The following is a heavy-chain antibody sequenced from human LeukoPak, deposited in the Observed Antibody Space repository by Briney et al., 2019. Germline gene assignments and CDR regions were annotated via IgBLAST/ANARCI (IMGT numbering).Heavy chain of an antibody. V-gene: IGHV3-30*03. CDR2: ISYDGSNK. Sequence: GRSLRLSCAASGFTFSSYGMHWVRQAPGKGLEWVAVISYDGSNKYYADSVKGRFTISRDNSKNTLYLQMNSLRAEDTAVYYCALAWYGIVPLDYWGQGTLATVSS. J-gene: IGHJ4*02. D-gene: IGHD6-13*01. CDR3: ALAWYGIVPLDY. CDR1: GFTFSSYG.